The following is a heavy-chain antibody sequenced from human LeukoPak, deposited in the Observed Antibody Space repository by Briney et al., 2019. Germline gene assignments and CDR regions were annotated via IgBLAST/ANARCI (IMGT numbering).Heavy chain of an antibody. CDR1: GLPFCRFA. CDR3: ARGIQLWSTSLPDY. J-gene: IGHJ4*02. Sequence: GGSLKLPGEASGLPFCRFAMHWARQAPGKGLEFVSPISSKGGRKHYANSEKGRFTISRDNSKNTLYLQMGSLRAEDMGVYYCARGIQLWSTSLPDYWGQGTLVTVSS. V-gene: IGHV3-64*01. CDR2: ISSKGGRK. D-gene: IGHD5-18*01.